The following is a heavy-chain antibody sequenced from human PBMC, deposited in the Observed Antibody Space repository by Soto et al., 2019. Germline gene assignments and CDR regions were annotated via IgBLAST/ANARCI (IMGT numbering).Heavy chain of an antibody. V-gene: IGHV4-4*02. Sequence: SETLSLTXAVSGGSISSSNWWTWVRQPPGKGLEWIGEIYYSGTTKYNPSLKSRVTISVDKSKNQFSLKIYSVTAADTAVYYCARDHGYCSGGSCYVFDSWGQGTLGT. J-gene: IGHJ4*02. CDR1: GGSISSSNW. CDR2: IYYSGTT. D-gene: IGHD2-15*01. CDR3: ARDHGYCSGGSCYVFDS.